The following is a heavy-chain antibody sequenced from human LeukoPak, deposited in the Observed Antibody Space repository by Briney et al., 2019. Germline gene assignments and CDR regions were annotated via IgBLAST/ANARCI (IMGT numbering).Heavy chain of an antibody. V-gene: IGHV4-59*08. Sequence: SETLSLTCTVSGGSISSYYWSWIRQPPGKGLEWTGYIYYSGSTNYNPSLKSRVTISVDTSKNQFSLKLSSVTAADTAVYYCARHEDYYDSSGYYSVGAFDIWGQGTMVTVSS. J-gene: IGHJ3*02. CDR1: GGSISSYY. CDR3: ARHEDYYDSSGYYSVGAFDI. CDR2: IYYSGST. D-gene: IGHD3-22*01.